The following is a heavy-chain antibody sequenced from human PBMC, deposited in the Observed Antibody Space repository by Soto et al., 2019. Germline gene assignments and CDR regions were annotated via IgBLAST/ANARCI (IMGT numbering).Heavy chain of an antibody. D-gene: IGHD3-3*01. J-gene: IGHJ6*02. CDR1: GGTFSSYA. V-gene: IGHV1-69*06. CDR2: IIPIFGTA. CDR3: ASAIYDFWSGYHSSPYYYYGMDV. Sequence: AVKVSCKASGGTFSSYAISWVLQSPLQWLDWMGGIIPIFGTANYAQKFQGRVTITADKSTSTAYMELSSLRSEDTAVYYCASAIYDFWSGYHSSPYYYYGMDVWGQGTTVTVSS.